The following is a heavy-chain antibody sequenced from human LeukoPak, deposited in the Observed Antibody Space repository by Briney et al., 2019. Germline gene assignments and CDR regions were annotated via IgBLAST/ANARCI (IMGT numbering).Heavy chain of an antibody. D-gene: IGHD1-7*01. CDR1: GYTFIGYY. V-gene: IGHV1-2*02. CDR2: INPNSGGT. J-gene: IGHJ5*02. Sequence: ASVKVSCKASGYTFIGYYMHWVRQAPGQGLEWMGWINPNSGGTNYAQKFQGRVTITADKSTSTAYMELSSLRSEDTAVYYCARDRITGTTENWFDPWGQGTLVTVSS. CDR3: ARDRITGTTENWFDP.